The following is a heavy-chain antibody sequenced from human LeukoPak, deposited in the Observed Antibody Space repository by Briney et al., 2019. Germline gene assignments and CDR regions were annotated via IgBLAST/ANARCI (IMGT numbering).Heavy chain of an antibody. CDR3: ARVRYSSSRAFDY. J-gene: IGHJ4*02. CDR2: IYYSGST. CDR1: GGSISGYY. V-gene: IGHV4-59*01. D-gene: IGHD6-13*01. Sequence: SETLSLTCTVSGGSISGYYWSWIRQPPGKGLEWIGYIYYSGSTNYNPSLKSRVTISVDTSKNQFSLKLSSVTAADTAVYYCARVRYSSSRAFDYWGQGTLVTVSS.